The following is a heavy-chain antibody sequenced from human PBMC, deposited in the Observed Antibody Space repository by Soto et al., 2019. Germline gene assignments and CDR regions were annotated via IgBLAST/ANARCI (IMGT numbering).Heavy chain of an antibody. CDR2: IRSKAYGGTT. Sequence: SLRLSCTASGFTFGDYAMSWVRQAPGKGLEWVGFIRSKAYGGTTEYAASVKGRFTISRDDSKSIAYLQMNSLKTEDTAVYYCTSERYYYGSGSDAFDIWGQGTMVTVSS. J-gene: IGHJ3*02. CDR3: TSERYYYGSGSDAFDI. CDR1: GFTFGDYA. D-gene: IGHD3-10*01. V-gene: IGHV3-49*04.